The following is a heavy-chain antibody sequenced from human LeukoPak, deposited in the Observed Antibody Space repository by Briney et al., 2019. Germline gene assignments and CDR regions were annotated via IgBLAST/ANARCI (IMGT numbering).Heavy chain of an antibody. V-gene: IGHV4-59*01. CDR2: IFYSGST. J-gene: IGHJ4*02. D-gene: IGHD5-12*01. CDR1: GGSINYYY. Sequence: SETLSLTCTVSGGSINYYYWSWIRQHPGKGLEWIGYIFYSGSTYYNPSLKSRVTISVDTSKNQFSLKLSSVTAADTAVYYCARSGYSGYDQDYWGQGTLVTVSS. CDR3: ARSGYSGYDQDY.